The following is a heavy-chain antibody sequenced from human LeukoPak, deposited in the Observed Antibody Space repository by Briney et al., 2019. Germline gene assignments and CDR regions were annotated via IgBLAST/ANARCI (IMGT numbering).Heavy chain of an antibody. D-gene: IGHD5-18*01. CDR3: ARGRRIQLWLRAPAFDI. CDR1: GGSISSYY. CDR2: IYYSGST. Sequence: PSETLSLTCTVSGGSISSYYWSWIRQPPGKGLEGSGYIYYSGSTNYNPSLKSRVTISVDTSKNQFSLKLSSVTAADTAVYYCARGRRIQLWLRAPAFDIWGQGTMVTVSS. J-gene: IGHJ3*02. V-gene: IGHV4-59*01.